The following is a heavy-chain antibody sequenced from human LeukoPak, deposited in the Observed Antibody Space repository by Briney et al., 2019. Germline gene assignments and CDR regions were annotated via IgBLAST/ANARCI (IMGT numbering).Heavy chain of an antibody. V-gene: IGHV3-30*18. CDR1: GFTFSSYS. Sequence: GGSLRLSCAASGFTFSSYSMNWVRQAPGKGLEWVAVISYDGSNKYYADSVKGRFTISRDNSKNTLYLQMNSLRAEDTAVYYCANAYDIQGAFDIWGQGTMVTVSS. J-gene: IGHJ3*02. CDR3: ANAYDIQGAFDI. CDR2: ISYDGSNK. D-gene: IGHD3-9*01.